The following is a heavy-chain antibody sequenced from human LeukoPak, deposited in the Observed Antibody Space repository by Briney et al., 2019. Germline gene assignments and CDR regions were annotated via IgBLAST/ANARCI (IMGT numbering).Heavy chain of an antibody. Sequence: ASVKVSCKASGYTFTSYDINWVRQATGQGLEWMGWMNPNSGNTGYAQKFQGRVTITRNTSISTAYMELSSLRAEDTAVYYCAKGRGDTIFGADPFGPGAFDIWGQGTMVTVSS. CDR1: GYTFTSYD. D-gene: IGHD3-3*01. V-gene: IGHV1-8*03. CDR3: AKGRGDTIFGADPFGPGAFDI. J-gene: IGHJ3*02. CDR2: MNPNSGNT.